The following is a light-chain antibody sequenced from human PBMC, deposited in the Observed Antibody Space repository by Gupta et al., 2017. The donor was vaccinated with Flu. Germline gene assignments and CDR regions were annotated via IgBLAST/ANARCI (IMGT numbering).Light chain of an antibody. Sequence: DIQMTQSLSTLSVSVRDRVTVTCRASQNISIWLAWFQQKPGKAPKLLMYKVSNLQKGVPSRFSGGGSGTEFTLTISSLQPEDFATYYCQQDNQYPLTFGGGTTVERK. J-gene: IGKJ4*01. CDR3: QQDNQYPLT. CDR1: QNISIW. CDR2: KVS. V-gene: IGKV1-5*03.